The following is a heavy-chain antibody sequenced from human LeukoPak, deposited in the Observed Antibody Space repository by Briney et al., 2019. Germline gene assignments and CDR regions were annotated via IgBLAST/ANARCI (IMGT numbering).Heavy chain of an antibody. Sequence: SETLSLTCTVSGGSISSSYWSWVRQPPGKGLEWIGYIDNSGSTNYNPSLKSRVTISVDTSKNQFSLKLSSVTAADTAVYYCARGSSSGWYVGDYWGQGTLVTVSS. CDR1: GGSISSSY. J-gene: IGHJ4*02. D-gene: IGHD6-19*01. CDR2: IDNSGST. CDR3: ARGSSSGWYVGDY. V-gene: IGHV4-59*01.